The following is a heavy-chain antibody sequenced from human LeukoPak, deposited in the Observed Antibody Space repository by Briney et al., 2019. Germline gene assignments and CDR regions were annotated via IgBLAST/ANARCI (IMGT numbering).Heavy chain of an antibody. CDR3: ASPSSGYFDFDY. CDR2: IYHSGST. D-gene: IGHD3-22*01. V-gene: IGHV4-4*02. CDR1: GGSISSSNW. Sequence: SETLSLTCAVSGGSISSSNWWSWVRQPPGKGLEWIGEIYHSGSTNHNPSLKSRVTISVDRSKNQFSLKLSSVTAADTAVYYCASPSSGYFDFDYWGQGTLVTVSS. J-gene: IGHJ4*02.